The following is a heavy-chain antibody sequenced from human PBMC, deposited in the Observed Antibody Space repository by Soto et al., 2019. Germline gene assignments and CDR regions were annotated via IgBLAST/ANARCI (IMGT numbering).Heavy chain of an antibody. J-gene: IGHJ5*02. CDR2: IIPIFGTA. V-gene: IGHV1-69*12. CDR3: ARPTVSSGYYYQPWFDP. Sequence: QVQLVQSGAEVKKPGSSVKVSCKASGGTFSSYAISWVRQAPGQGLEWMGGIIPIFGTANYAQKFQGRVTITADESTSTAYMELSSVRSEDTAVYYCARPTVSSGYYYQPWFDPWGQGTLVTVSS. D-gene: IGHD3-22*01. CDR1: GGTFSSYA.